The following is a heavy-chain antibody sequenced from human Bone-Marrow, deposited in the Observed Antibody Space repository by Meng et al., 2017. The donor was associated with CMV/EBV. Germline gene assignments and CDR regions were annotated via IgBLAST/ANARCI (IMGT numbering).Heavy chain of an antibody. D-gene: IGHD2-8*01. CDR2: ISWNSGSI. V-gene: IGHV3-9*01. CDR1: GFTFDDYA. Sequence: SLRLSCAASGFTFDDYAMHWVRQAPGKGLEWVSGISWNSGSIGYADSVKGRFTISRDNAKNSLYLQMNSLRAEDTALYYCAKDNEGYCTNGVCYTFDYWGQGTLVTVSS. J-gene: IGHJ4*02. CDR3: AKDNEGYCTNGVCYTFDY.